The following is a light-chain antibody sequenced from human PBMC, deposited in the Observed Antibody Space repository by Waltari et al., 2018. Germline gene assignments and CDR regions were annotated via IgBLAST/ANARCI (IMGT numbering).Light chain of an antibody. J-gene: IGLJ3*02. V-gene: IGLV1-47*02. CDR2: SNN. Sequence: QSVLTQPPSASGTPGQRVTISCSGSGPNIGNNYGYWYQQLPGTAPKLLIYSNNQRPSGVPDRFSGSKSGTSASLGISGLRSEDEADYYCAAWDDSLSGWVFGGGTKLTVL. CDR1: GPNIGNNY. CDR3: AAWDDSLSGWV.